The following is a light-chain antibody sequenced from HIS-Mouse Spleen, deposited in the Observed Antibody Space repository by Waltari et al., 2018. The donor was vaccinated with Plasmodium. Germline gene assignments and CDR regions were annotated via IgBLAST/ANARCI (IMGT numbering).Light chain of an antibody. CDR3: SSYTSSSTLV. J-gene: IGLJ2*01. CDR2: EVS. Sequence: QSALTQPASVSGSPGQSITISCTGTSSDVGGYNSVSWYQQHPGKAPKLMINEVSNRPSGVSNRFSGSKSGNTASLTISGLQAEDEADYYCSSYTSSSTLVFGGGTKLTVL. V-gene: IGLV2-14*01. CDR1: SSDVGGYNS.